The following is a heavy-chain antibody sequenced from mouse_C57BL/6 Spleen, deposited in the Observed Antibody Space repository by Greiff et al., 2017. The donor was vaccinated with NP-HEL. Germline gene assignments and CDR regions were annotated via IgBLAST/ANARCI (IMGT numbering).Heavy chain of an antibody. V-gene: IGHV5-4*01. J-gene: IGHJ2*01. CDR2: ISDGGSYT. D-gene: IGHD1-1*01. CDR3: ARGEVHYYGSSYGDYFDY. Sequence: EVQLVESGGGLVKPGGSLKLSCAASGFTFSSYAMSWVRQTPEKRLEWVATISDGGSYTYYPDNVKGRFTISRDNAKTKLYLQMSHLKSEDTAMYYCARGEVHYYGSSYGDYFDYWGQGTTLTVSS. CDR1: GFTFSSYA.